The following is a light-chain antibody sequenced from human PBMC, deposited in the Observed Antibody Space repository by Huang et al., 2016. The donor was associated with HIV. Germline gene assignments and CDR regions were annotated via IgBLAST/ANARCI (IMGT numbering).Light chain of an antibody. CDR3: QQYNNWPLT. CDR1: QSVSSN. V-gene: IGKV3-15*01. CDR2: GAS. J-gene: IGKJ4*01. Sequence: ETVMTQSPATLSVSPGERATLSCRASQSVSSNLAWYQQKPGQAPRLLIYGASTRATGIPARVSGSGSGTEFTLAISSLQSEDFAVYYCQQYNNWPLTFGGGAKVEIK.